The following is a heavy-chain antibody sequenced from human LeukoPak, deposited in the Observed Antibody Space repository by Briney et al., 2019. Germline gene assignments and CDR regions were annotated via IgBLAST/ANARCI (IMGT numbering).Heavy chain of an antibody. Sequence: KASETLSLTCAVSGGSISSSNWWSWVRQPPGKGLEWIGEINHSGSTNYNPSLKSRVTISVDTSKNQFSLKLSSVTAADTAVYYCAGLDSALALLDVWGKGTTVTVSS. V-gene: IGHV4-4*02. CDR3: AGLDSALALLDV. J-gene: IGHJ6*04. CDR2: INHSGST. CDR1: GGSISSSNW. D-gene: IGHD3-10*01.